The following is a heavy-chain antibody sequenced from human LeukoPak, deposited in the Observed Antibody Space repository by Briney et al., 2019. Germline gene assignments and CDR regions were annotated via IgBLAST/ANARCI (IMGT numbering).Heavy chain of an antibody. CDR1: GGSISSSSYY. D-gene: IGHD6-6*01. CDR3: ARQGVSSSPDDY. V-gene: IGHV4-39*01. Sequence: PSETLSLTCTVSGGSISSSSYYWGWIRQPPGKGLEWIGSIYYSGSTYYNPSLKSRVTISVDTSKNQFSLKLSSVTAADTAVYYCARQGVSSSPDDYWGQGTLVTVSS. J-gene: IGHJ4*02. CDR2: IYYSGST.